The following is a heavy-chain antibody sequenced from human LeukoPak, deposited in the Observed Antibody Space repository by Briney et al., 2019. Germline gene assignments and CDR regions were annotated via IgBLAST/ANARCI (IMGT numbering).Heavy chain of an antibody. CDR3: ASRSGWFTFDI. V-gene: IGHV4-59*01. CDR1: GASIDTYY. D-gene: IGHD6-19*01. J-gene: IGHJ3*02. CDR2: IFDSGDP. Sequence: PSETLSLTXTVSGASIDTYYWSWIRQPPGKGLEWIGYIFDSGDPNYNPSLKSRLTISLDTAKNQFSLRLRSVTAADTAVYYCASRSGWFTFDIWGQGTMVTVSS.